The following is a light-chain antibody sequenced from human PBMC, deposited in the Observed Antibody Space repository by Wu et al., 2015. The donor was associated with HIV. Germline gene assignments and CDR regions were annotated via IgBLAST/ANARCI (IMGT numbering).Light chain of an antibody. J-gene: IGKJ4*01. V-gene: IGKV3-20*01. CDR2: GAS. CDR1: QSVSNNY. CDR3: QQYGSSPGTT. Sequence: EILLTQSPGTLSLSPGERATLSCRASQSVSNNYLAWYQQKPGQAPRLLIYGASTKATGLPDRFSGSGSGTDFTLTISRLEPEDFAVYYCQQYGSSPGTTFGGGTEGGDRT.